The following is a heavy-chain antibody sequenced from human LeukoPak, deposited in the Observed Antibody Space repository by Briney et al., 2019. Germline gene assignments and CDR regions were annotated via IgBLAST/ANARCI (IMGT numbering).Heavy chain of an antibody. CDR3: ARDRPQHSSSPYYFDY. D-gene: IGHD6-6*01. J-gene: IGHJ4*02. V-gene: IGHV1-69*06. CDR1: GGTFSSYA. CDR2: IIPIFGTA. Sequence: ASVKVSCKASGGTFSSYAISWVRQAPGQGLEWMGGIIPIFGTANYAQKFQGRVTITADKSTSTAYMELSSLRSEDTAVYYCARDRPQHSSSPYYFDYWGQGTLVTVSS.